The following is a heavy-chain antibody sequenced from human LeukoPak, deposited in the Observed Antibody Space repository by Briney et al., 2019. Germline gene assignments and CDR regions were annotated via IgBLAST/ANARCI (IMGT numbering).Heavy chain of an antibody. J-gene: IGHJ5*02. CDR3: ARSRYGDYSP. V-gene: IGHV1-8*01. D-gene: IGHD4-17*01. Sequence: ASVKVSFKTSGYTFTNYDINWVRPARGQGLEWMGWMNPNTGNTGYAQKFQGRVTMTRDTSTSTAYMELRNLRAEDTAVYFCARSRYGDYSPWGQGTLVIVSS. CDR1: GYTFTNYD. CDR2: MNPNTGNT.